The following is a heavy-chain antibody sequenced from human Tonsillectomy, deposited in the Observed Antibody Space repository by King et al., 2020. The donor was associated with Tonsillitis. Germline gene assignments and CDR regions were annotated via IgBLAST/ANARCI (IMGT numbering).Heavy chain of an antibody. CDR3: AKGGLKYPYCFDY. CDR1: GFTFSNYA. J-gene: IGHJ4*02. CDR2: ISGSGGST. V-gene: IGHV3-23*04. Sequence: EVQLVESGGGLVQPGGSLRLSCGASGFTFSNYAMSWVRQAPGKGLEWVSAISGSGGSTNYADSVKGRFTISRDNSKNTQHLQMNSLRAEDTAVYYCAKGGLKYPYCFDYWGQGTLVTVSS. D-gene: IGHD4-11*01.